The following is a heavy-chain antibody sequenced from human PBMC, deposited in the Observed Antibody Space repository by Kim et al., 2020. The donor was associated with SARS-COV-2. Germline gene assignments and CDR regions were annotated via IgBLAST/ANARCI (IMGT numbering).Heavy chain of an antibody. D-gene: IGHD3-22*01. CDR1: GFTFSSYA. J-gene: IGHJ4*02. CDR2: ISYDGSNK. V-gene: IGHV3-30*04. Sequence: GGSLRLSFAASGFTFSSYAMHWVRQAPGKGLEWVAVISYDGSNKYYADSVKGRFTISRDNSKNTLYLQMNSLRAEDTAVYYCASPRSLYYYDRTFDYWGQGALVTVSS. CDR3: ASPRSLYYYDRTFDY.